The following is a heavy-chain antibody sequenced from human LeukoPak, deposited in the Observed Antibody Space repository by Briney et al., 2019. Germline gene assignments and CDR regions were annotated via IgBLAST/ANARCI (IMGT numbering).Heavy chain of an antibody. Sequence: KASETLSLTCTVSGGSISSYYWSWIRQPAGKGLEWIGRIYTSGSTNYNPSLKSRVTISVDTSKNQFSLKLSSVTAADTAVYYCARGIAARPTPSWFDPWGQGTLVTVSS. CDR2: IYTSGST. CDR3: ARGIAARPTPSWFDP. CDR1: GGSISSYY. V-gene: IGHV4-4*07. D-gene: IGHD6-6*01. J-gene: IGHJ5*02.